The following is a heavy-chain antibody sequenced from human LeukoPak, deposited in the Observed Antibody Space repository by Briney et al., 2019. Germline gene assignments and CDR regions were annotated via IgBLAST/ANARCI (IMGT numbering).Heavy chain of an antibody. J-gene: IGHJ4*02. D-gene: IGHD1-26*01. CDR2: INPNSGGT. Sequence: GASVKVSCKASGYTFTGYYMHWVRQAPGQGLEWMGRINPNSGGTNYAQKFQGRVTMTRDTSISTAYMELSRLRSDDTAVYYCARRAMGATRSLTFDYWGQGTLVTVSS. CDR1: GYTFTGYY. V-gene: IGHV1-2*06. CDR3: ARRAMGATRSLTFDY.